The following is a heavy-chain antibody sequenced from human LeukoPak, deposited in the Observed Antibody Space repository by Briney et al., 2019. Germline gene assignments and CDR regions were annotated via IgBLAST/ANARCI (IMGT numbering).Heavy chain of an antibody. J-gene: IGHJ4*02. V-gene: IGHV3-49*03. CDR1: GFTFGNYA. CDR3: TTGPPRRYSSGSARDY. Sequence: GGSLRLSCTASGFTFGNYAMSWFRQAPGKGLEWVGFIRSKAYGGTTEYAASVKGRFTISGDDSKNTLYLQMNSLKTEDTAVYYCTTGPPRRYSSGSARDYWGQGTLVTVPS. CDR2: IRSKAYGGTT. D-gene: IGHD6-19*01.